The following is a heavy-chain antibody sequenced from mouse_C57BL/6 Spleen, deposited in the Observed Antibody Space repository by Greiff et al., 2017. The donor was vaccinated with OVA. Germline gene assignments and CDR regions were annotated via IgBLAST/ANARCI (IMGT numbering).Heavy chain of an antibody. CDR1: GFTFSSYA. J-gene: IGHJ3*01. Sequence: EVMLVESGEGLVKPGGSLKLSCAASGFTFSSYAMSWVRQTPEKRLEWVAYISSGGDYIYYADTVKGRFNISIDNAKNTLYLQMSSLKSEDTAMYYCTRGGSSYERAWFAYWGQGTLVTVSA. CDR2: ISSGGDYI. CDR3: TRGGSSYERAWFAY. V-gene: IGHV5-9-1*02. D-gene: IGHD1-1*01.